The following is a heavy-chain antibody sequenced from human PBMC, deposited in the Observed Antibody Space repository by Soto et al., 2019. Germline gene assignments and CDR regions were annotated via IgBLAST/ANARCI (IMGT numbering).Heavy chain of an antibody. Sequence: GASVKVSCKASGYTFTSYGISWVRQAPGQGLEWMGWISAYNGNTNYAQKLQGRVTMTTDTSTSTAYMELRSLRSDDTAVYYCARGAHEYSTSGYYFDYWGQGTLVTAPQ. D-gene: IGHD6-6*01. CDR2: ISAYNGNT. CDR1: GYTFTSYG. V-gene: IGHV1-18*01. J-gene: IGHJ4*02. CDR3: ARGAHEYSTSGYYFDY.